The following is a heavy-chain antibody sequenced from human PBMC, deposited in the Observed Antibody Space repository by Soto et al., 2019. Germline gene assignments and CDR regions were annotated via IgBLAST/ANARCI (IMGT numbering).Heavy chain of an antibody. J-gene: IGHJ4*02. Sequence: ASVKVSCKASGYTFTSYGISWVRQAPGQGLEWMGWISAYNGNTNYAQKLQGRVTMTTDTSTSTAYMELRSLRSDDTAVYYCARDRTLTGYLPSFGYWGQGTLVTVSS. CDR2: ISAYNGNT. CDR1: GYTFTSYG. D-gene: IGHD3-9*01. V-gene: IGHV1-18*01. CDR3: ARDRTLTGYLPSFGY.